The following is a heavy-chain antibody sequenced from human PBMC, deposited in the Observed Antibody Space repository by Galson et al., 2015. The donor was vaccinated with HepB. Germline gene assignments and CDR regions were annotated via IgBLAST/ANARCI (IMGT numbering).Heavy chain of an antibody. CDR3: AREWEAQQLTLYDY. CDR2: IYSGGST. D-gene: IGHD6-13*01. Sequence: LRLSCAASGFTVSSNYMSWVRQAPGKGLVWVSVIYSGGSTYYADSVKGRFTISRDNSKNTLYLQMNSLRAEDTAVYYCAREWEAQQLTLYDYWGQGTLVTVS. V-gene: IGHV3-53*01. CDR1: GFTVSSNY. J-gene: IGHJ4*02.